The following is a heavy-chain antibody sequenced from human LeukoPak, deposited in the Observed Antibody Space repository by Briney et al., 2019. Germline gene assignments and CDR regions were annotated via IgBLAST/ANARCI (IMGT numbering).Heavy chain of an antibody. Sequence: SETLSLTCTVSGVSISSYYWSWIRQPPGKGLEWIGYVYCSGSNNYNLSLKSRVTISVDTSKNQFSPELSSVTAAGTAVYYCARHVERGVTAAGCDPWGQGALLTVSS. V-gene: IGHV4-59*08. D-gene: IGHD3-10*01. J-gene: IGHJ5*02. CDR3: ARHVERGVTAAGCDP. CDR1: GVSISSYY. CDR2: VYCSGSN.